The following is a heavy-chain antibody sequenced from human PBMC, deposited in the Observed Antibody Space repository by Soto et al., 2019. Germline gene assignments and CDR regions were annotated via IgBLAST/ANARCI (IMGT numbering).Heavy chain of an antibody. J-gene: IGHJ3*02. V-gene: IGHV1-3*01. CDR1: GYTFTSYA. Sequence: ASVKVSCKASGYTFTSYAMHWVRQAPRKRLEWMGWINADNGNTKYSQKFQGRVTITRDTSASTAYMELSSLRSEETAVYYGARDSRDGYTSDAFDIWGQGTLVTVSS. CDR3: ARDSRDGYTSDAFDI. CDR2: INADNGNT. D-gene: IGHD5-12*01.